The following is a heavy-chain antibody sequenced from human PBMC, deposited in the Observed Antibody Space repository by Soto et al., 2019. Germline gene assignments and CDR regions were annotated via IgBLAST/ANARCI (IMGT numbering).Heavy chain of an antibody. J-gene: IGHJ6*02. V-gene: IGHV3-30*18. CDR2: ISNDGSNK. CDR1: GFTFRSYG. Sequence: QVQLVESVGGVVQPGTSLRLSCAASGFTFRSYGMHWVRQAPGKGLEWLAVISNDGSNKYLADSVKGRLALSRDNSRNTLYLQINSLRVEDTAVYYCGKDTLDCSGGDCPLYYYYGMDVWGQGTTVTVSS. CDR3: GKDTLDCSGGDCPLYYYYGMDV. D-gene: IGHD2-15*01.